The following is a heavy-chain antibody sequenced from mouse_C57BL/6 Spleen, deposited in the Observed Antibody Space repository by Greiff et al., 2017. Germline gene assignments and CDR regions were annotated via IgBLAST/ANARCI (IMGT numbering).Heavy chain of an antibody. CDR1: GFTFSDYG. J-gene: IGHJ1*03. V-gene: IGHV5-17*01. CDR3: ARSDGSSYDWYFDV. Sequence: DVHLVESGGGLVKPGGSLKLSCAASGFTFSDYGMHWVRQAPEKGLEWVAYISSGSSTIYYADTVKGRFTISRDKAKNTLFLQMTSLRSEDTAMYYWARSDGSSYDWYFDVWGTGTTVTVSS. D-gene: IGHD1-1*01. CDR2: ISSGSSTI.